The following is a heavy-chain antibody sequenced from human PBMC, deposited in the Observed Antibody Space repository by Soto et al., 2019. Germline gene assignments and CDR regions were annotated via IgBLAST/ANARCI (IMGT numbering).Heavy chain of an antibody. J-gene: IGHJ4*02. CDR1: GDSISSYY. CDR3: ARRWGYTFDY. D-gene: IGHD5-12*01. Sequence: QVQLQESGPGLVKPSETLSLTCTVSGDSISSYYWSWIRQPPGKGLEWIGYIYYSGSTNYNPSLKSRVTISVDTSKNQFSLKLSSVTAADTAVYYCARRWGYTFDYWGQGTLVTVSS. V-gene: IGHV4-59*08. CDR2: IYYSGST.